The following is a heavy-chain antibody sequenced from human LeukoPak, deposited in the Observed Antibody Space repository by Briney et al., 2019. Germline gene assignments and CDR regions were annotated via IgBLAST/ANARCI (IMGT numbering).Heavy chain of an antibody. CDR3: ARGGEWELPNFDY. Sequence: SETLSLTCAVYGGSFSGYYWSWIRQPPGKGLEWIGEINHSGSTNYNPSLKSRDTISVDTSKNQFSLKLSSVTAADTAVYYCARGGEWELPNFDYWGQGTLVTVSS. J-gene: IGHJ4*02. V-gene: IGHV4-34*01. CDR1: GGSFSGYY. CDR2: INHSGST. D-gene: IGHD1-26*01.